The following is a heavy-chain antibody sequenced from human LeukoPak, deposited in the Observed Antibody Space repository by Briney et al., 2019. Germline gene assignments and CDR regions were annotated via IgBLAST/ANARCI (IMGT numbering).Heavy chain of an antibody. CDR3: ARTDRREGYNHYYYGMDV. CDR2: IYSGGNT. J-gene: IGHJ6*02. CDR1: EFTVSSNY. D-gene: IGHD5-24*01. V-gene: IGHV3-66*01. Sequence: GGSLRLSCAASEFTVSSNYMTWVRQAPGKGLEWVSVIYSGGNTYYADSVKDRFTISRDKSKNTLYLRMDSLRAEDTAVYYCARTDRREGYNHYYYGMDVWGQGTTVTVSS.